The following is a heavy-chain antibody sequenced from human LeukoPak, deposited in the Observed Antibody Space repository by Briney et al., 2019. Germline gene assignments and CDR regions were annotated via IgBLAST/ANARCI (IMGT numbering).Heavy chain of an antibody. CDR3: ASLLDYGGTRFDY. Sequence: ASVKVSCKASGGTFSSYAISWVRQAPGQGLAWMGRIIPILGIANYAQKFQGRVTITADKSTSTAYMELSSLRSEDTAVYYCASLLDYGGTRFDYWGQGTLVTVSS. D-gene: IGHD4-23*01. J-gene: IGHJ4*02. CDR1: GGTFSSYA. V-gene: IGHV1-69*04. CDR2: IIPILGIA.